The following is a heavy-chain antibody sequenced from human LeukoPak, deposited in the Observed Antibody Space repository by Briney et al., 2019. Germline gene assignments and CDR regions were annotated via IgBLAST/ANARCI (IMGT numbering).Heavy chain of an antibody. CDR3: AGEPSYFDC. J-gene: IGHJ4*02. CDR1: GGSVSSGSYY. V-gene: IGHV4-61*01. Sequence: SETLSLTCTVSGGSVSSGSYYWSWVRQPPGKGLEWIGYVYYGGSTNYNPSLKSRVTISADASKHQFSLKLSSVTAADTAVYYCAGEPSYFDCWGQGTLVTVSS. CDR2: VYYGGST.